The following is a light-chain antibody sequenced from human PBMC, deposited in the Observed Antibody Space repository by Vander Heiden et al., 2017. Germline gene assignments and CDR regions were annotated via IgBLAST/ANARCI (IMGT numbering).Light chain of an antibody. V-gene: IGLV3-1*01. J-gene: IGLJ2*01. CDR2: PDN. Sequence: SYELTQPPSVSVSPGQTASITCSGDKLGNKYACWYQQKPGQSPVLVIYPDNKRPSGIPERFSGSNSGNTATPTISGTQAMDEADYYCQAWDSSHVVFGGGTKLTVL. CDR3: QAWDSSHVV. CDR1: KLGNKY.